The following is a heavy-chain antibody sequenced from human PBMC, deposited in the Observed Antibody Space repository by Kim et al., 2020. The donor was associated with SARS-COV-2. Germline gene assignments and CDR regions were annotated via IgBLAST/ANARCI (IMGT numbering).Heavy chain of an antibody. CDR3: AKDLWTLEDGMDV. CDR1: GFTFSSYG. J-gene: IGHJ6*02. Sequence: GGSLRLSCAASGFTFSSYGMHWVRQAPGKGLEWVAVISYDGSNKYYADSVKGRFTISRDNSKNTLYLQMNSLRAEDTAVYYCAKDLWTLEDGMDVWGQGTTVTVSS. V-gene: IGHV3-30*18. D-gene: IGHD3-3*01. CDR2: ISYDGSNK.